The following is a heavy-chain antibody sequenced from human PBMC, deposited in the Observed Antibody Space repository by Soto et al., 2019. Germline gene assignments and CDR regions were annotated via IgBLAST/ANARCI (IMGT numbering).Heavy chain of an antibody. D-gene: IGHD3-10*01. CDR3: ERDYYGSGSALPWFDP. Sequence: QVQLVESGGGVVQPGRSLRLSCAASGFTFSSYGMHWVRQAPGKGLEWVAVIWYDGSNKYYADSVKGRFTISRDNSKNTLYLQMNCLRAEDTAVYYCERDYYGSGSALPWFDPWGQGTLVTVSS. CDR2: IWYDGSNK. V-gene: IGHV3-33*01. CDR1: GFTFSSYG. J-gene: IGHJ5*02.